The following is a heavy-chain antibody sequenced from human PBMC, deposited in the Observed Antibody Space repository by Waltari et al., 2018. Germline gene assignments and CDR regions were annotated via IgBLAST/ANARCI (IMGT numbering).Heavy chain of an antibody. D-gene: IGHD2-21*01. CDR3: ARGHISAFDI. CDR1: GGSFSGYY. CDR2: IKHSGST. J-gene: IGHJ3*02. Sequence: QVQLQQWGAGLLKPSETLSLTCAVYGGSFSGYYWSWIRQPPGKGLEWIGEIKHSGSTNYNPSLKSRVAISVDTSKNQFSLKLSSVTAADTAVYYCARGHISAFDIWGQGTMVTVSS. V-gene: IGHV4-34*01.